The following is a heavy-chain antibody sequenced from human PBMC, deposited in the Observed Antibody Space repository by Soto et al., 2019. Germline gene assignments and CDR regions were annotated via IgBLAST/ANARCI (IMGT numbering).Heavy chain of an antibody. CDR1: GVTFTSYA. CDR3: AKGSFGFDY. D-gene: IGHD3-10*01. V-gene: IGHV3-23*01. CDR2: ISKSGDST. Sequence: GGSLRLSCAASGVTFTSYAMTWVRQVPGEGLQWVSSISKSGDSTYYADSVKGRFTTSRDNSKNTLYLQMNSLRAEDTAIYSCAKGSFGFDYWGQGTLVTVSS. J-gene: IGHJ4*02.